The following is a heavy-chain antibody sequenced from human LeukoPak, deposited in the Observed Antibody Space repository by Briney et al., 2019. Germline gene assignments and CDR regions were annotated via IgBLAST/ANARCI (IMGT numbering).Heavy chain of an antibody. CDR3: AKDRLPHYYYYYGMDV. D-gene: IGHD5-18*01. V-gene: IGHV3-23*01. CDR1: GFTFSSYA. J-gene: IGHJ6*02. Sequence: GGSLRLSRAASGFTFSSYAMSWVRQAPGKGLEWVSAISGSGGSTYYADSVKGRFTISRDNSKNTLYLQMNSLRAEDTAVYYCAKDRLPHYYYYYGMDVWGQGTTVTVSS. CDR2: ISGSGGST.